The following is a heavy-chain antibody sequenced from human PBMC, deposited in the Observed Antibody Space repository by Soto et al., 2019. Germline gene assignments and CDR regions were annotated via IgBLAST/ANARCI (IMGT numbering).Heavy chain of an antibody. D-gene: IGHD2-2*01. J-gene: IGHJ3*02. Sequence: GSLKISCKGSGYSFTSYWIGWVRQMPGKGLEWMGIIYPGDSDTIYSPSFQGQVTISADKSISTAYLQWSSLKASDTAIYYCARGGQCTSTSGYEDDAFDIWGQGTMVTVSS. CDR1: GYSFTSYW. V-gene: IGHV5-51*01. CDR3: ARGGQCTSTSGYEDDAFDI. CDR2: IYPGDSDT.